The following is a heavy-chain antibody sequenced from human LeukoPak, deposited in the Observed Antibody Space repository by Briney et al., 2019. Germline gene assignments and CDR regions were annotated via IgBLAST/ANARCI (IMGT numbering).Heavy chain of an antibody. D-gene: IGHD5-18*01. Sequence: GGSLRLSCAASGFTLRSYSMNWVRQAPGKGLEWVSYISSGSSTIHYADSVKGRFTISRDNAKNSLYLQMNSLRAEDTAEYYCARDRSLTAFDYWGLGTLVTVSS. CDR1: GFTLRSYS. CDR3: ARDRSLTAFDY. CDR2: ISSGSSTI. V-gene: IGHV3-48*04. J-gene: IGHJ4*02.